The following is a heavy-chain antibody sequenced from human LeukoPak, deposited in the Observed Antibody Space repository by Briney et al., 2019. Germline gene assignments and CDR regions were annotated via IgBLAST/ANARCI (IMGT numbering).Heavy chain of an antibody. CDR2: IYSGGST. CDR3: ARVREGRIQLWLRRYYFDY. J-gene: IGHJ4*02. D-gene: IGHD5-18*01. V-gene: IGHV3-53*01. Sequence: GRSLRLSCAASGFTVSSNYMSWVRQAPGKGLEWVSVIYSGGSTYYADSVKGRFTISRDNSKNTLYLQMNSLRAEDTAVYYCARVREGRIQLWLRRYYFDYWGQGTLVTVSS. CDR1: GFTVSSNY.